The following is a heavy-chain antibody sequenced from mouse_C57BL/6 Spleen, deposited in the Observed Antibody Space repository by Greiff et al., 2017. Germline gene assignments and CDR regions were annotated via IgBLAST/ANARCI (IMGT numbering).Heavy chain of an antibody. V-gene: IGHV1-59*01. CDR1: GYTFTSYW. CDR2: IDPSDSYT. Sequence: QVQLQQPGAELVRPGTSVQLSCKASGYTFTSYWMHWVKQRPGQGLEWIGVIDPSDSYTNYNQKFKGKATLTVDTSSSTAYMQLSSLTSEDSAVYYCARYGSSSAMDDWGQGTSVTVSS. J-gene: IGHJ4*01. CDR3: ARYGSSSAMDD. D-gene: IGHD1-1*01.